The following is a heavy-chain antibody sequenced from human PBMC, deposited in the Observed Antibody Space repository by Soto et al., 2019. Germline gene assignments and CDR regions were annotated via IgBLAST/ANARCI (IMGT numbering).Heavy chain of an antibody. CDR1: GGSFSGYY. Sequence: QVQLQQWGAGLLKPSETLSLTCAVYGGSFSGYYWSWIRQPPGKGLEWIGEINHSGSTNYNPSLKSRVTISVDTFKNQFSQKLSSVTAADTAVYYCARVGRGIGKVFDYWGQGTLVTVCS. J-gene: IGHJ4*02. CDR3: ARVGRGIGKVFDY. CDR2: INHSGST. V-gene: IGHV4-34*01. D-gene: IGHD2-21*01.